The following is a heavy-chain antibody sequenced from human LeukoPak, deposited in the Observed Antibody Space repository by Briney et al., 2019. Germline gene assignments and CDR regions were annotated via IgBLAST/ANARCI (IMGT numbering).Heavy chain of an antibody. CDR3: ASYPRNIPTPPFDY. CDR1: GYTFTAQY. CDR2: INPNNGDT. Sequence: GASVRVSCKASGYTFTAQYMHWVRQAPGLGLEWMGWINPNNGDTKYAQSFLGRVTMTRDTSTTTAYMELRSLRSDDTAVYFCASYPRNIPTPPFDYWGQGTLVTVSS. J-gene: IGHJ4*02. D-gene: IGHD2-21*01. V-gene: IGHV1-2*02.